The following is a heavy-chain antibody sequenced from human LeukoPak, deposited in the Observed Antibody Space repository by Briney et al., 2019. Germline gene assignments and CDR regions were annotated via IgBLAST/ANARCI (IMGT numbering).Heavy chain of an antibody. CDR1: GYTFTGCY. J-gene: IGHJ5*02. CDR2: INPNSGGT. Sequence: ASVKVSCKASGYTFTGCYMHWVRQAPGQGLEWMGWINPNSGGTNYAQKFQGRVTMTRDTSISTAYMELSRLRSDDTAVYHCARALDIVAPFDPWGQGTLVTVSS. V-gene: IGHV1-2*02. D-gene: IGHD5-12*01. CDR3: ARALDIVAPFDP.